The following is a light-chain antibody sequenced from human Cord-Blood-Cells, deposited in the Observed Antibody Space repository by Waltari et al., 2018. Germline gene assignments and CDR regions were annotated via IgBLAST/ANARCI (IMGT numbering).Light chain of an antibody. CDR2: EGS. J-gene: IGLJ3*02. Sequence: QSALTQPASVSGSPGHSITISCTGPSSDVGSYNLVSWYQQHPGKAPKLMIYEGSKRPSGVSNRFSGSKSGNTASLTISGLQAEDEADYYCCSYAGSSRVFGGGTKLTVL. CDR3: CSYAGSSRV. CDR1: SSDVGSYNL. V-gene: IGLV2-23*01.